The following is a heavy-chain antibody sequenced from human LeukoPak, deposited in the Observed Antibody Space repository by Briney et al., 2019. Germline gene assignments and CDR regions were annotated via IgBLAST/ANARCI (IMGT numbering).Heavy chain of an antibody. CDR3: ARIGDYYDSSGQGDY. CDR1: GYTFTSYG. J-gene: IGHJ4*02. V-gene: IGHV1-18*01. CDR2: ISAYNGNT. D-gene: IGHD3-22*01. Sequence: ASVKVSCKASGYTFTSYGISWVRQAPGQGLEWMGWISAYNGNTNYAQKLQGRVTMTTDTSTSTAYMELRSLRSDDTAVYYCARIGDYYDSSGQGDYWGQGTLVTVSS.